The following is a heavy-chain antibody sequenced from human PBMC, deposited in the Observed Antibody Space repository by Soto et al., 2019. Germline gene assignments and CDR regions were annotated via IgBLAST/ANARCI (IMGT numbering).Heavy chain of an antibody. D-gene: IGHD3-10*01. CDR3: ARGWFGPDV. CDR2: IDKVGTDS. Sequence: EVQLVESGGGLVQPGVSLRLSCAASEVTFSGRSVHWVRQAPGKGLVWVSGIDKVGTDSTYADSVKGRFTSSRDNAKNTVYLQMNSLRVEDTAVYYCARGWFGPDVWGKGTTVTVSS. CDR1: EVTFSGRS. V-gene: IGHV3-74*01. J-gene: IGHJ6*03.